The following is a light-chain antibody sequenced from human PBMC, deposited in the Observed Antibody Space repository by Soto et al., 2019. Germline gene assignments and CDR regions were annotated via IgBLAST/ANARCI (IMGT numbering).Light chain of an antibody. CDR3: QQYGSSPWT. CDR1: QSVSSSY. J-gene: IGKJ1*01. CDR2: GAS. Sequence: EIVLTQSPGTLSLSPGERATLSCRASQSVSSSYLAWYQQKPGQAPRPLIYGASSRAIGSPDRFSGSGSGTEFTLTISRLEPEDFAVYYCQQYGSSPWTFGQGTKVEIK. V-gene: IGKV3-20*01.